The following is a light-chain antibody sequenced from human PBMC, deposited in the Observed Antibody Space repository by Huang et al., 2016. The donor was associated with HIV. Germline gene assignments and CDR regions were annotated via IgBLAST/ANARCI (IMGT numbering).Light chain of an antibody. V-gene: IGKV1-9*01. CDR2: GAS. CDR3: QQLTSYPFT. Sequence: IQLAQSPSSLSASVGDKVAITCRASQELSNYLAWYQQKPGEAPRILIYGASTLHAGVPSRFSGSGSTTVFILTISNLQPEDFASYYCQQLTSYPFTFGQGTRLEIK. J-gene: IGKJ5*01. CDR1: QELSNY.